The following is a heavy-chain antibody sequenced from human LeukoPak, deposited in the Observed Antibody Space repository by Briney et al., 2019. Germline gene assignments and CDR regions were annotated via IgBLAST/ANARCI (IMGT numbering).Heavy chain of an antibody. CDR3: AREWELLRKYLYH. D-gene: IGHD1-26*01. V-gene: IGHV1-2*02. CDR2: INPNSGGT. CDR1: GYTFTGYY. Sequence: ASVKVSCKASGYTFTGYYLHWVRQAPGQGLDWMGWINPNSGGTTYAQNFKGRVTMTWDTSISTTYMELSRLRSDDTAVYYCAREWELLRKYLYHWGQGTLVTVSS. J-gene: IGHJ1*01.